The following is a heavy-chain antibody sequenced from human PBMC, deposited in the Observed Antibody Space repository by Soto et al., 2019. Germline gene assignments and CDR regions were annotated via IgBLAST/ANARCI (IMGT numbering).Heavy chain of an antibody. D-gene: IGHD2-15*01. CDR2: IYYSGST. CDR1: GGSISSGGYY. Sequence: QVQLQESGPGLVKPSQTLSLTCTVSGGSISSGGYYWSWIRQHPGKGLEWIGYIYYSGSTYYNPSLKSRVTIAVATSKNQFSLKLSSVTAADTAVYYCARVIPRPYCSGGSCYSGIFDYWGQGTLVTVSS. J-gene: IGHJ4*02. V-gene: IGHV4-31*03. CDR3: ARVIPRPYCSGGSCYSGIFDY.